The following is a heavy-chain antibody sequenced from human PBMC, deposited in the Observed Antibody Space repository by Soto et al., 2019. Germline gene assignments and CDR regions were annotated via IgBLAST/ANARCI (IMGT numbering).Heavy chain of an antibody. CDR3: ARATGSSYGMDV. D-gene: IGHD3-9*01. Sequence: ASVKVSWKASGYGFTVYYMHWVRQAPGQGLEWMGWISAYNGNTNYAQKLQGRVTMTTDTSTSTAYMELRSLRSDDTAVYYCARATGSSYGMDVWGQGTTVTVSS. CDR1: GYGFTVYY. CDR2: ISAYNGNT. J-gene: IGHJ6*02. V-gene: IGHV1-18*04.